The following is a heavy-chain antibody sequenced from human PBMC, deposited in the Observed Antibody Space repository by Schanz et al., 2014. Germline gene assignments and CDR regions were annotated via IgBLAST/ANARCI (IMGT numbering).Heavy chain of an antibody. Sequence: VQLLESGGGLVQPGGSLRLSCAASGFTFSDYYMSWIRQAPGKGLEWISFINTVSNYINYADSVKGRFTISTDNAKYSLYLHMISLSAEDTAVYSFASDPGYTTSWLILDLWGQGTLVTVSS. CDR2: INTVSNYI. D-gene: IGHD6-13*01. CDR3: ASDPGYTTSWLILDL. J-gene: IGHJ4*02. CDR1: GFTFSDYY. V-gene: IGHV3-11*06.